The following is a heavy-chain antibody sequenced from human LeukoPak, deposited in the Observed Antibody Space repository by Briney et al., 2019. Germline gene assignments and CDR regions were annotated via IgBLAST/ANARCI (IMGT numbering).Heavy chain of an antibody. D-gene: IGHD3-22*01. J-gene: IGHJ4*02. CDR1: GYTFSDFS. Sequence: GGSLTLSCAASGYTFSDFSVNWVRQAPGKGLEWVSSISVRSNYRYYADSVRGRFTISRDDARDSLFLQMNSLRAEDTAVYFCVRLRRNDDRSGYYYYYDYWGQGTLVTVSS. CDR2: ISVRSNYR. V-gene: IGHV3-21*01. CDR3: VRLRRNDDRSGYYYYYDY.